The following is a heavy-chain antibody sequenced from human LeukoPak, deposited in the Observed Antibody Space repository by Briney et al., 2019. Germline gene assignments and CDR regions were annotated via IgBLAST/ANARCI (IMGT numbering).Heavy chain of an antibody. D-gene: IGHD3-22*01. CDR2: INGNGGGS. CDR3: ARGPDVYYYDSSGYYGDY. J-gene: IGHJ4*02. Sequence: LGGSLRLSCAASGFTFSDHAMSWVRQAPAKGLEWVSSINGNGGGSYYIDSVKGRFTVSRDNSENTLYLQMNSLRAEDTAVYYCARGPDVYYYDSSGYYGDYWGQGTLVTFSS. CDR1: GFTFSDHA. V-gene: IGHV3-23*01.